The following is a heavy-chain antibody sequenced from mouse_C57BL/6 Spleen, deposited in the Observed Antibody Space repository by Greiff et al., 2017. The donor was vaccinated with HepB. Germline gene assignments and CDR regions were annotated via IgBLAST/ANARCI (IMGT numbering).Heavy chain of an antibody. CDR1: GFSLTSYG. Sequence: QVQLKESGPGLVQPSQSLSITCTVSGFSLTSYGVHWVRQSPGKGLEWLGVIWRGGSTDYNAAFMSRLSITKDNSKSQVFFKMNSLQADDTAIYYCAKKRGGYGSSYRLDYAMDYWGQGTSVTVSS. CDR3: AKKRGGYGSSYRLDYAMDY. V-gene: IGHV2-5*01. D-gene: IGHD1-1*01. CDR2: IWRGGST. J-gene: IGHJ4*01.